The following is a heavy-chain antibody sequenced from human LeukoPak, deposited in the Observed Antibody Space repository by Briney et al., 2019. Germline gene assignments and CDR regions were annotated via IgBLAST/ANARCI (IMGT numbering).Heavy chain of an antibody. V-gene: IGHV3-30-3*01. CDR2: ISFDGSNK. D-gene: IGHD3-16*01. CDR1: GFTFSSCA. CDR3: AKERYDYVYFDY. Sequence: PGGSLRLSCAASGFTFSSCAMHWVRQAPGKGLEWVAVISFDGSNKYYADSVKGRFTISRDNSNNTLYLQVNSLRAEDTAVYYCAKERYDYVYFDYWGQGTLVTVFS. J-gene: IGHJ4*02.